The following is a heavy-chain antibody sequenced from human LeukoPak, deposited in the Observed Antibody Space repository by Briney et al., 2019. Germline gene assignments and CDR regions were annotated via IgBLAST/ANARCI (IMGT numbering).Heavy chain of an antibody. CDR3: ARDSLRRRLEDNYYDSSPLDL. CDR1: GYTLTELS. J-gene: IGHJ4*02. D-gene: IGHD3-22*01. Sequence: ASVKVSCKVSGYTLTELSMYWVRQVPGKGLEWMASFDPQDGERLYAQKFQGRVTMTEDTSTDTAYMELSGLRSDDTAVYYCARDSLRRRLEDNYYDSSPLDLWGQEPWSSSPQ. V-gene: IGHV1-24*01. CDR2: FDPQDGER.